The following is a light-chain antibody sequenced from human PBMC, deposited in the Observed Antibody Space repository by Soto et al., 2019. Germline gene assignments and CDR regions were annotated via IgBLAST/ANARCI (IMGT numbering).Light chain of an antibody. CDR2: DAS. Sequence: DIQMTQSPSSLSASVGDRVTITCQASQDISNSLNWYQQKQGKAPKRLIYDASNLETGVPSRFSGSSSGTHFTFIISSLRPEDIATYYCHQYDDLPLTFGGGTKVEIK. J-gene: IGKJ4*01. CDR1: QDISNS. V-gene: IGKV1-33*01. CDR3: HQYDDLPLT.